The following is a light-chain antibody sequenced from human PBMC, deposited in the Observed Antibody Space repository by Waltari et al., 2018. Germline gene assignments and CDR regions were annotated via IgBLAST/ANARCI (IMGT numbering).Light chain of an antibody. CDR1: QDISDW. Sequence: DIQMTQSPSSVSASVGDRVSITCRASQDISDWLAWYQQKPGEAPKVLIYAASSLQSGVPSRFSASGSGTDFILTISSLQPEDFATYYCQQANSFPFTFGPGTKVDIK. V-gene: IGKV1-12*02. CDR2: AAS. CDR3: QQANSFPFT. J-gene: IGKJ3*01.